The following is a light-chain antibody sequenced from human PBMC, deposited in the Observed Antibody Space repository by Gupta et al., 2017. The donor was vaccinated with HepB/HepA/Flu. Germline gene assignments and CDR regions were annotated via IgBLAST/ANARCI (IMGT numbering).Light chain of an antibody. CDR1: SSDVGGFDY. V-gene: IGLV2-8*01. J-gene: IGLJ1*01. CDR3: SSYACSNTYV. Sequence: SASGSPGQSVTISCTGSSSDVGGFDYVSWYQQHPGKAPKLIIYGVSKRPSGVPDRFSGSKSDNTASLTVSGLQAEDEADYYCSSYACSNTYVFGTGTKLTVL. CDR2: GVS.